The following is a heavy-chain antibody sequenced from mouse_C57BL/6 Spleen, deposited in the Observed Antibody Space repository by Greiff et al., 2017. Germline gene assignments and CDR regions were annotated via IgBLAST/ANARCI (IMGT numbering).Heavy chain of an antibody. CDR1: GYTFTSYW. D-gene: IGHD1-1*01. J-gene: IGHJ2*01. V-gene: IGHV1-55*01. CDR3: AREGITTVVALDY. Sequence: QVQLQQPGAELVKPGASVKMSCKASGYTFTSYWITWVKQRPGQGLEWIGDIYPGSGSTNYNEKFKSKATLTVDTSSSTAYMQRSSLTSEDSAVYYCAREGITTVVALDYWGQGTTLTVSS. CDR2: IYPGSGST.